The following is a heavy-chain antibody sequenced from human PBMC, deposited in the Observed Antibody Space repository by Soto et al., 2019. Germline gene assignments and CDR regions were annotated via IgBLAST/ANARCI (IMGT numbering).Heavy chain of an antibody. V-gene: IGHV4-34*01. D-gene: IGHD3-3*01. Sequence: SETLSLTCAVYGGSFSGYYWSWIRQPLGTGLEWIGEVHYSGSPNYNPSLESRITISLDTSKTQFSLKLSSVTAADTAVYYFAIDFLTKEFWTGYTDAFDSWGQGSPV. CDR3: AIDFLTKEFWTGYTDAFDS. J-gene: IGHJ4*02. CDR2: VHYSGSP. CDR1: GGSFSGYY.